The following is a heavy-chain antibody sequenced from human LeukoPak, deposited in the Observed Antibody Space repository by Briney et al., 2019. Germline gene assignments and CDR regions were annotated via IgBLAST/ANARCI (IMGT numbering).Heavy chain of an antibody. J-gene: IGHJ4*02. V-gene: IGHV3-15*01. D-gene: IGHD2-15*01. CDR2: IKSKTDGGTT. CDR3: TTEARANVGYCSGGSCQFDY. CDR1: GFTFSNAW. Sequence: PGGSLRLSCAASGFTFSNAWMSWVRQAPGKGLEWVGRIKSKTDGGTTDYAAPVKGRFTISRDDSKNTLYLHMNSLKTQDTAVYYCTTEARANVGYCSGGSCQFDYWGQGTLVTVSS.